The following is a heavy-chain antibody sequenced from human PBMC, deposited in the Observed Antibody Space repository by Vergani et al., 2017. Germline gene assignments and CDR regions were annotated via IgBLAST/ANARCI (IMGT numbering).Heavy chain of an antibody. CDR2: IDWDDDK. CDR1: GFSLSTSGMR. Sequence: QVTLTESGPALVKPTQTLTLTCTFSGFSLSTSGMRVSWIRQPPGKSLEWLARIDWDDDKFYSTSLKTRLTISKDTSKNQVVLTMTNMDPVDTATYYCARSSNWGSTGFDYWGQGTLVTVSS. D-gene: IGHD7-27*01. V-gene: IGHV2-70*04. J-gene: IGHJ4*02. CDR3: ARSSNWGSTGFDY.